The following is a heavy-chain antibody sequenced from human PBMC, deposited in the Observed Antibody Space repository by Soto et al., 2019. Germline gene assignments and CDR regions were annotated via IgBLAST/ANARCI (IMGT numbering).Heavy chain of an antibody. CDR2: INHSGST. CDR3: ARWPTRGSGSYFHWFDP. CDR1: GGTFSGYY. V-gene: IGHV4-34*01. Sequence: PSETLSLSCAVYGGTFSGYYWSWIRQPPGKGLEWMGEINHSGSTTYNPSLKSRVTISVDTSKNPFYLKLSSVTAADTAVYYCARWPTRGSGSYFHWFDPWGQGTLVTVSS. D-gene: IGHD3-10*01. J-gene: IGHJ5*02.